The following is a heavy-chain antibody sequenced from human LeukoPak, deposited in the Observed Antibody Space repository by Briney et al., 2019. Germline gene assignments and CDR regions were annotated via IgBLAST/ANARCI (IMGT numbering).Heavy chain of an antibody. Sequence: GGSLRLSCAASGFTFSSYAMSWVRQAPGKGLEWVSAISGSGGSTYYADSVKGRFTISRDNSKNTLYLQMNSLKTEDTAVYYCTTDLGWNYGWGQGTLVTVSS. CDR1: GFTFSSYA. CDR3: TTDLGWNYG. CDR2: ISGSGGST. D-gene: IGHD1-7*01. V-gene: IGHV3-23*01. J-gene: IGHJ4*02.